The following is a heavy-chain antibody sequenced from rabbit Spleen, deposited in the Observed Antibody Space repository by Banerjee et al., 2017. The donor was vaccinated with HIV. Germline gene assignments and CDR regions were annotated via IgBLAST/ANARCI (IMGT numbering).Heavy chain of an antibody. Sequence: QSLEESGGDLVKPGGTLTLTCTASGFSFSSSYYMCWVRQAPGKGLEWIGCIYGGNGVYNTYASWAKGRFTISKTSNTVDLKMTSLTAADTATYFCARAIVPWLGLTRLDLWAQGPSSPS. D-gene: IGHD4-1*01. CDR3: ARAIVPWLGLTRLDL. J-gene: IGHJ3*01. V-gene: IGHV1S40*01. CDR1: GFSFSSSYY. CDR2: IYGGNGVYN.